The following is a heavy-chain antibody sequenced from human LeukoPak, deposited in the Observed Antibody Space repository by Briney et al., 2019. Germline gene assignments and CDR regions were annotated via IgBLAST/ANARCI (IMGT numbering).Heavy chain of an antibody. Sequence: PGGSLRLSCAASGFTFSRYWMSWVRQAPGKGLEWVANIKQDGSEKYYVDSVKGRFTISRDNAKNSLYLQMNSLRAEDTAVYYCPRVYGRYCSSTSCYGDYYYYMDVWGKGTTVTVSS. CDR1: GFTFSRYW. CDR3: PRVYGRYCSSTSCYGDYYYYMDV. D-gene: IGHD2-2*01. CDR2: IKQDGSEK. V-gene: IGHV3-7*01. J-gene: IGHJ6*03.